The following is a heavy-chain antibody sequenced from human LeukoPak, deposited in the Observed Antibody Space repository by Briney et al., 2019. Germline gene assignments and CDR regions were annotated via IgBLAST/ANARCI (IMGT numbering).Heavy chain of an antibody. J-gene: IGHJ6*02. V-gene: IGHV3-23*01. CDR2: ISGSGGST. CDR1: GFTFSSYT. D-gene: IGHD3-10*01. CDR3: AKNIGSGSYYKLYGMDV. Sequence: GGSLRLSCAASGFTFSSYTMSWVRQAPGEGLEWVSAISGSGGSTYYADSVKGRFTISSDNSKNTLYLQMNSLRAEDTAVYYCAKNIGSGSYYKLYGMDVWGQGTTVTVSS.